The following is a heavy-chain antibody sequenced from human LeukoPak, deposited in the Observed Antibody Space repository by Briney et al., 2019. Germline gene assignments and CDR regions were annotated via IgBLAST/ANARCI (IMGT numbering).Heavy chain of an antibody. CDR1: GYTFTTYG. D-gene: IGHD7-27*01. V-gene: IGHV1-18*01. Sequence: ASVKVSCKASGYTFTTYGISWVRQAPGQGLEWIGWVSDYNGNTNYAQKLQRRVTMTTDTSANTAYMELGSLRSDDAAVYYCSRGLLTARARDAFDIWGQGTMVTVS. J-gene: IGHJ3*02. CDR2: VSDYNGNT. CDR3: SRGLLTARARDAFDI.